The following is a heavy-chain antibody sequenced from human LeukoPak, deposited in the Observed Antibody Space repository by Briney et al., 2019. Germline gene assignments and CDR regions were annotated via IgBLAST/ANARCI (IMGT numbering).Heavy chain of an antibody. D-gene: IGHD3-10*01. CDR1: GFTFSSYA. J-gene: IGHJ6*02. V-gene: IGHV3-23*01. CDR3: AKDHTAPELFPYYYGMDV. Sequence: GGSLRLSCAASGFTFSSYAMGWVRQAPGKGLEWVSAISGSGGSTYYADSVKGRFTISRDNSKNTLYLQMNSLRAEDTAVYYCAKDHTAPELFPYYYGMDVWGQGTTVTVSS. CDR2: ISGSGGST.